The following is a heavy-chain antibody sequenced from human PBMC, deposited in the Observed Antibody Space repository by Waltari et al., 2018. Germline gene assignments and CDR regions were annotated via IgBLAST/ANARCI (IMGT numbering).Heavy chain of an antibody. Sequence: EMQLVESGGGLVKAGGSLRLSCAASGFTFSSYSMNWVRQAPGKGLEWVSSISDSTNYIYYADSVKGRFTISRDNTNNSLYLQMNSLRAEDTAVYYCARDCSGSSYFPYFHGMDVWGQGTTVTVSS. D-gene: IGHD2-15*01. CDR1: GFTFSSYS. J-gene: IGHJ6*02. CDR3: ARDCSGSSYFPYFHGMDV. CDR2: ISDSTNYI. V-gene: IGHV3-21*02.